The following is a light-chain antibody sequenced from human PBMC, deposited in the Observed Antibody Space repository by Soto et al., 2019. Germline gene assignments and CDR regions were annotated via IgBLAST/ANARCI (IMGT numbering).Light chain of an antibody. CDR2: SNN. Sequence: QSVLTQPPSASGTPGQRVTISCSGSSSNIGSNTVNWYQHLPGTAPKLLIYSNNQRPSGVPDRFSGSKSGTSASLAISGLQSEDEADYYCAAWDDSLIYVFGTGNKATVL. V-gene: IGLV1-44*01. J-gene: IGLJ1*01. CDR1: SSNIGSNT. CDR3: AAWDDSLIYV.